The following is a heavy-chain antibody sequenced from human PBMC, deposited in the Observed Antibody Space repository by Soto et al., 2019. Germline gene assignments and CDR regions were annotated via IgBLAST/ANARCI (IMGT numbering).Heavy chain of an antibody. CDR2: INPNSGGT. CDR3: AREENMVRGAITIAYGMDV. D-gene: IGHD3-10*01. V-gene: IGHV1-2*02. CDR1: GYTFTGYY. Sequence: ASVKVSCKASGYTFTGYYMHWVRQAPGQGLEWMGWINPNSGGTNYAQKFQGRVTMTRDTSISTAYMELSRLRSDDTAVYYCAREENMVRGAITIAYGMDVWGQGTTVTVSS. J-gene: IGHJ6*02.